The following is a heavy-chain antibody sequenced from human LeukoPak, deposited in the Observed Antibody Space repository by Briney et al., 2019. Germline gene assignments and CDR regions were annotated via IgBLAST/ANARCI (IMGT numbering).Heavy chain of an antibody. Sequence: SQTLSLTCTVSGGSISSGSYYWSWIRQPAGKGLEWIGRIYTSGSTNYNPSLKSRVTISVDTSKNQFSLKLSSVTAADTAVYYCAGGTYGSGSYYPYFYYMDVRGKGTTVTVSS. V-gene: IGHV4-61*02. J-gene: IGHJ6*03. CDR1: GGSISSGSYY. D-gene: IGHD3-10*01. CDR2: IYTSGST. CDR3: AGGTYGSGSYYPYFYYMDV.